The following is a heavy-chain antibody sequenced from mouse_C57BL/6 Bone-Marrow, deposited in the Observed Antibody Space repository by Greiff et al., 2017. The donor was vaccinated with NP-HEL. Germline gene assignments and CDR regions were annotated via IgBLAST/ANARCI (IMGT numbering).Heavy chain of an antibody. V-gene: IGHV5-4*01. D-gene: IGHD1-1*01. CDR3: ARDRGYYGSRIYWYFDV. CDR1: GFTFSSYA. CDR2: ISDGGSYT. Sequence: EVKLVESGGGLVKPGGSLKLSCAASGFTFSSYAMSWVRQTPEKRLEWVATISDGGSYTYYPDNVKGRFTISRDNAKNNRYLQMSHLKSEDTAMYYCARDRGYYGSRIYWYFDVWGTGTTVTVSS. J-gene: IGHJ1*03.